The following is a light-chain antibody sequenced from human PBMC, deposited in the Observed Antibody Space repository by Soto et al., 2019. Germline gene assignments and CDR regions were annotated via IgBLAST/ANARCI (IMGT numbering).Light chain of an antibody. CDR1: QSVSSN. CDR3: QQYGDWPLT. Sequence: EIVMTQSPATLSVSPGERATLSCRASQSVSSNLAWYQQKPGQAPRLLFYGASTRATGIPDRFSGSGSETEFTLTISSLQPEDFAVYYCQQYGDWPLTFGGGAKVEIE. CDR2: GAS. J-gene: IGKJ4*01. V-gene: IGKV3-15*01.